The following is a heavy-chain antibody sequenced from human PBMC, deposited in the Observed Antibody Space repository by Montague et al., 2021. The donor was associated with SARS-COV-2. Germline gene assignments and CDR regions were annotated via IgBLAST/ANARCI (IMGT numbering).Heavy chain of an antibody. CDR2: IYWDDDK. J-gene: IGHJ3*01. V-gene: IGHV2-5*02. Sequence: PALVKPTQTLTLTCTFSGFSLYTSGVGVGWIRRPPGKALEWLALIYWDDDKRYTPSVKTRLTITKDTFENQVVLTMANMHPVDTATYYCVKLGYDLLTGYYDAFDGWGPGTLVTVSS. D-gene: IGHD3-9*01. CDR1: GFSLYTSGVG. CDR3: VKLGYDLLTGYYDAFDG.